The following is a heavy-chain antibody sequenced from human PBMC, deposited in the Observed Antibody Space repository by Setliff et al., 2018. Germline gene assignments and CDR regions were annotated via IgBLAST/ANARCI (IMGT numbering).Heavy chain of an antibody. V-gene: IGHV3-30*02. CDR3: AKNHGSGSWAPGGMDV. CDR2: IRYDGSNK. Sequence: LSLSCAASGFPLSTYGMHWVRQAPGKGLEWVAFIRYDGSNKYYADSVKGRFTMSRDNSKNTQYLQMNSLRAEDTAVYYCAKNHGSGSWAPGGMDVWGQGTTVTVSS. D-gene: IGHD3-10*01. CDR1: GFPLSTYG. J-gene: IGHJ6*02.